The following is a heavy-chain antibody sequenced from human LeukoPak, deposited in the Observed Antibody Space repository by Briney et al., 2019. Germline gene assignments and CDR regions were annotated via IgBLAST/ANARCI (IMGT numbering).Heavy chain of an antibody. Sequence: SETLSLTCTVSGGSISSGGYYWSWIRQHPGKGLEWIGYIYYSGSTYYNPSLKSRVTISVDTSKNQFSLKLSSVTAADTAVYYCARNYYGSGSYNYYYGMDVWGQGTTVTVSS. CDR3: ARNYYGSGSYNYYYGMDV. D-gene: IGHD3-10*01. CDR2: IYYSGST. V-gene: IGHV4-31*03. CDR1: GGSISSGGYY. J-gene: IGHJ6*02.